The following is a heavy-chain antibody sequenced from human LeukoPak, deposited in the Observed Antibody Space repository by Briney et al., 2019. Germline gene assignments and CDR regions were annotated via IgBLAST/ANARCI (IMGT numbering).Heavy chain of an antibody. CDR3: ARSFGYYYDSSGYYYDY. CDR1: GFTFSSYS. D-gene: IGHD3-22*01. Sequence: GGSLRLSCAASGFTFSSYSMNWVRQAPGKGLEWVSSISSSSSYIYYADSVKGRFTISRDNAKNSLYLQMNSLRAEDTAVYYCARSFGYYYDSSGYYYDYWGQGTLVTVSS. J-gene: IGHJ4*02. V-gene: IGHV3-21*01. CDR2: ISSSSSYI.